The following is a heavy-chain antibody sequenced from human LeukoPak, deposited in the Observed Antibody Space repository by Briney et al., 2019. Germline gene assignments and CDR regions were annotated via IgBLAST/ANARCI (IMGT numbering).Heavy chain of an antibody. J-gene: IGHJ6*03. CDR3: ARLEVLLYYYYYIDV. V-gene: IGHV4-34*01. D-gene: IGHD3-10*01. CDR1: GGSFSGYY. CDR2: INHSGST. Sequence: LETLSLTCAVYGGSFSGYYWSWIRQPPGKGLEWIGEINHSGSTHYNPSLKSRVTISVDTSKNQFSLKLASVTAADTAVYYCARLEVLLYYYYYIDVWDRGTTVTVSS.